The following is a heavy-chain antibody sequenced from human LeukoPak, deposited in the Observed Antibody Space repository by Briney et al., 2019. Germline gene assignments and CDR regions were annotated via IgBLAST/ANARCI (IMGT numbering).Heavy chain of an antibody. V-gene: IGHV3-48*03. CDR2: INPSGDSI. Sequence: GGSLRLSCAASGFTISSYWMNWVRQAPGKGLEWLSYINPSGDSIYDADSVRGRFTISRDNAKNSLYLQMNSLTADDTAVYYCAKAPSYYDSSGYLWYFDYWGQGTLVTVSS. D-gene: IGHD3-22*01. J-gene: IGHJ4*02. CDR3: AKAPSYYDSSGYLWYFDY. CDR1: GFTISSYW.